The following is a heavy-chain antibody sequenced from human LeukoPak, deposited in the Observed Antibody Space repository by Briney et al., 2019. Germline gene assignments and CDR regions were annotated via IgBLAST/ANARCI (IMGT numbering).Heavy chain of an antibody. CDR1: GYSFSTYW. Sequence: GESLKISCTASGYSFSTYWIGWVRQMPGKGLEWMGIIYPGDSHTRYSPSFQGQVTISADKSITTAYLQWSSLKASDTAMYYCARQEDSSGLDYWGQGTLVTVSS. J-gene: IGHJ4*02. D-gene: IGHD6-19*01. CDR2: IYPGDSHT. CDR3: ARQEDSSGLDY. V-gene: IGHV5-51*01.